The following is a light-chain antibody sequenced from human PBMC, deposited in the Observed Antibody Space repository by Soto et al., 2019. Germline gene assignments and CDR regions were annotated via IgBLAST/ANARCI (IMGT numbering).Light chain of an antibody. J-gene: IGKJ1*01. V-gene: IGKV1-5*01. Sequence: IQMTQSPSTLSASLGDRVTVTCRASQSISSWLAWYQQKPGKAPKLLIYDASSLESGVPSRFSGSGSGTEFTLTITSLQPDDFATYYCQQSYSTPQTFGQGTKVDIK. CDR3: QQSYSTPQT. CDR1: QSISSW. CDR2: DAS.